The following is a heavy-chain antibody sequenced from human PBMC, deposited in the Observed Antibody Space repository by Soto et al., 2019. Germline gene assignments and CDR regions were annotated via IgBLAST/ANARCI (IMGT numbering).Heavy chain of an antibody. CDR1: GITVYNNY. CDR2: IYSGGST. V-gene: IGHV3-66*01. J-gene: IGHJ6*04. CDR3: ARDVGV. Sequence: EVQLVESGGGLVQRGGSLRLSCAASGITVYNNYMSWVRQAPGKGLEWVSVIYSGGSTSYADSVKGRFTISRDGSKNTVYLQMNSLRAEDTAVYYSARDVGVWGRGTTLTVSS.